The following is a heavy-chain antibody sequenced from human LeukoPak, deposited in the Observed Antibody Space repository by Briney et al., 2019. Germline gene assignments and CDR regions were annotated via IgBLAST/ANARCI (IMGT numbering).Heavy chain of an antibody. D-gene: IGHD3-3*01. V-gene: IGHV3-7*01. J-gene: IGHJ3*02. CDR2: IKQDGSEK. CDR1: GFTFSDYY. CDR3: ARGSDFWSGYCAFDI. Sequence: PGGSLRLSCAASGFTFSDYYMSWIRQAPGKGLEWVANIKQDGSEKYYVDSVKGRFTISRDNAKNSLYLQMNSLRAEDTAVYYCARGSDFWSGYCAFDIWGQGTMVTVSS.